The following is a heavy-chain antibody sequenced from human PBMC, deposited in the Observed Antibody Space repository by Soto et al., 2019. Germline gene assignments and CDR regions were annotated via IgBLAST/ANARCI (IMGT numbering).Heavy chain of an antibody. V-gene: IGHV3-21*01. CDR1: GFTFSSYS. CDR2: ISSSSSYI. Sequence: EVQLVESGGGLVKPGGSLRLSCAASGFTFSSYSMNWVRQAPGKGLEWVSSISSSSSYIYYADSVKGRFTISRDNAKNSLYPQMNSLRAEDTAVYYCARDQPGYSYGYGLGYWGQGTLVTVSS. CDR3: ARDQPGYSYGYGLGY. D-gene: IGHD5-18*01. J-gene: IGHJ4*02.